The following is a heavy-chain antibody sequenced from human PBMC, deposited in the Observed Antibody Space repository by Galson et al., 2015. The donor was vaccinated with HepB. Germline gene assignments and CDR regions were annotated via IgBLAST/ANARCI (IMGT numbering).Heavy chain of an antibody. CDR1: GFTFSSYA. CDR3: ARDLRRYSSSPMGWFDP. D-gene: IGHD6-13*01. J-gene: IGHJ5*02. Sequence: SLRLSCAASGFTFSSYAMHWVRQAPGKGLEWVAVISYDGSNKYYADSVKGRFTISRDNSKNTLYLQMNSLRAEDTAVYYCARDLRRYSSSPMGWFDPWGQGTLVTVSS. CDR2: ISYDGSNK. V-gene: IGHV3-30*04.